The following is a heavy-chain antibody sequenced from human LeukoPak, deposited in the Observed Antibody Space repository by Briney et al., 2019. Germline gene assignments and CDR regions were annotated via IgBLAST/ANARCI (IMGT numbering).Heavy chain of an antibody. CDR2: ISYDGSNK. J-gene: IGHJ4*02. CDR3: ARKSASGNYPLDY. CDR1: GFTFSSYA. Sequence: GGSLRLSCAASGFTFSSYAMHWVRQAPGKGLEWVAVISYDGSNKYYADSVKGRFTISRDNAKNTVFLQMSSLRAEDTALCYCARKSASGNYPLDYWGQGTLVTVSS. V-gene: IGHV3-30*04. D-gene: IGHD3-10*01.